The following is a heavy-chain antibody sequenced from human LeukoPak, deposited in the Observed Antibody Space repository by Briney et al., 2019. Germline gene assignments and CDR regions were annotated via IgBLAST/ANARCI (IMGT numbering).Heavy chain of an antibody. J-gene: IGHJ4*02. CDR2: IYHTGHT. Sequence: PSETLSLTCAVSGGSISSGIYSWNWIRQPPGMGLEWIGYIYHTGHTYYNPSLKSRVTISVDRSKNQFSLKLSSVTAAGTAVYYCDRDSGDYPYYFDSWGQGALVTVSS. CDR1: GGSISSGIYS. CDR3: DRDSGDYPYYFDS. V-gene: IGHV4-30-2*01. D-gene: IGHD3-10*01.